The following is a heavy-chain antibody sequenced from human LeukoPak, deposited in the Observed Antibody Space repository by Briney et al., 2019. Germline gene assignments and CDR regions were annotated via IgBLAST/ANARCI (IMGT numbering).Heavy chain of an antibody. V-gene: IGHV4-39*01. J-gene: IGHJ4*02. CDR2: IYYSGST. D-gene: IGHD6-13*01. CDR3: ARRLAGTEDY. CDR1: GGSISSSSYY. Sequence: NPSETLSLTCTVSGGSISSSSYYWGWIRQPPGKELEWIGSIYYSGSTYYNPSLKSRVTISVDTSKNQFSLKLSSVTAADTAVYYCARRLAGTEDYWGQGTLVTVSS.